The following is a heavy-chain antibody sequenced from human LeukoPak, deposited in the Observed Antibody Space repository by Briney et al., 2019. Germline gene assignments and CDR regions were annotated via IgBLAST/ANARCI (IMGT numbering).Heavy chain of an antibody. Sequence: ASVKVSCKASGFTFTTYTMNWLRQAPGQGLEWMGWITTNTGNPTYAQGFTGRFVFSLDTSVSTAYLQISSLKAEDTAVYYCARDASTIRFDYWGQGTLVTVSS. CDR2: ITTNTGNP. V-gene: IGHV7-4-1*02. D-gene: IGHD5-24*01. CDR1: GFTFTTYT. CDR3: ARDASTIRFDY. J-gene: IGHJ4*02.